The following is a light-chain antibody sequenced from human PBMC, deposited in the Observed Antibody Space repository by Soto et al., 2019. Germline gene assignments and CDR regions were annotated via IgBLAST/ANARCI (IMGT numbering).Light chain of an antibody. CDR3: SSYAGSNNPYV. J-gene: IGLJ1*01. Sequence: QSVLTQPPSASGSPGQSVTISCTGTSGDIGGYDYVSWYQQHPGKAPKLMIYEVTKRPLGVPDRFSGSKSGNTASLTVSGLXAEDEADYYCSSYAGSNNPYVFGTGTKVTLL. CDR2: EVT. CDR1: SGDIGGYDY. V-gene: IGLV2-8*01.